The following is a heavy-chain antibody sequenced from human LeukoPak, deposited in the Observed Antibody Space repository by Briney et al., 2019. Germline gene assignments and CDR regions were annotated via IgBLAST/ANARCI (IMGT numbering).Heavy chain of an antibody. CDR2: IIPIFGAT. Sequence: SVKVSCKASGGTFSSYAISWLRQAPGQGPEWMGGIIPIFGATDYAPKFQDRVTITADESTSTAYMELSSLRSEDTAVYYCARERIAVAGNGWFDPWGQGTLVTVSS. CDR1: GGTFSSYA. CDR3: ARERIAVAGNGWFDP. J-gene: IGHJ5*02. V-gene: IGHV1-69*01. D-gene: IGHD6-19*01.